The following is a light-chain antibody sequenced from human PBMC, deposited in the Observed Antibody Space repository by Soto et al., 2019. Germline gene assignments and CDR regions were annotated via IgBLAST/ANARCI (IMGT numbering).Light chain of an antibody. V-gene: IGLV2-14*02. J-gene: IGLJ1*01. Sequence: QSALTQPASVSGSPGQSITISCTGTSGDVGTYDLVSWYQHHPGAAPKLMIYEATRRPSGISNRFFGSKSGNTASLTVSGLQAEDEADYYCVSFAGGTYVFGTGTKLTVL. CDR3: VSFAGGTYV. CDR1: SGDVGTYDL. CDR2: EAT.